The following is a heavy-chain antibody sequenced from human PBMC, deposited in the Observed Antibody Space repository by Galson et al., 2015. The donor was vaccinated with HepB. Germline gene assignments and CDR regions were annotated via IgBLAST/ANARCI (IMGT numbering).Heavy chain of an antibody. J-gene: IGHJ5*02. D-gene: IGHD3-22*01. CDR3: ARDQTASAYYDSSGYSP. V-gene: IGHV3-74*01. CDR1: GFTFSSYW. CDR2: INSDGSST. Sequence: SLRLSCAASGFTFSSYWMHWVRQAPGKGLVWVSRINSDGSSTSYADSVKGRFTISRDNAKNTLYLQMNSLRAEDTAVYYCARDQTASAYYDSSGYSPWGQGTLVTVSS.